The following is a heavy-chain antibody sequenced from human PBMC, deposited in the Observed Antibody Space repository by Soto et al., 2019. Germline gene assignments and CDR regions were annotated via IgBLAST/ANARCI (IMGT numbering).Heavy chain of an antibody. CDR2: IYWDDDK. J-gene: IGHJ4*02. D-gene: IGHD6-19*01. CDR1: GFSLSTSGVG. CDR3: AHSNWQWLEFDY. Sequence: QITLKESGPTLVKPTQTLTLTCTFSGFSLSTSGVGVGWIRQPPGKALEWLALIYWDDDKRYSPSLKSRLTIXKXXSKNQVVLTMTNMDPVDTATYYCAHSNWQWLEFDYWGQGTLVTVSS. V-gene: IGHV2-5*02.